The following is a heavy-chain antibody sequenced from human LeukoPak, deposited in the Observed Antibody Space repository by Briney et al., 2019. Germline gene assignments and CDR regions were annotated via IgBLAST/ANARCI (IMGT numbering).Heavy chain of an antibody. D-gene: IGHD4-23*01. V-gene: IGHV3-48*03. CDR2: ISSSGSTR. Sequence: GGSLTLSCAASGFTFSSYAMNWVRQAPGKGLEWVSYISSSGSTRYYADSVKGRFTISRDNAKNSLYLQMHSLRAEDTSVYYCARDSMQRHVYGGAEPYYYFCGLDVWGEGATVTVSS. CDR3: ARDSMQRHVYGGAEPYYYFCGLDV. J-gene: IGHJ6*01. CDR1: GFTFSSYA.